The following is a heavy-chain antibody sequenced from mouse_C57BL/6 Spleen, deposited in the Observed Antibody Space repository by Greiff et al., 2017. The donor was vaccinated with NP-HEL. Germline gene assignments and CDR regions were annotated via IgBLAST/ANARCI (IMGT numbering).Heavy chain of an antibody. CDR3: ARGTYYSNLDY. V-gene: IGHV3-1*01. CDR2: ISYSGST. J-gene: IGHJ2*01. D-gene: IGHD2-5*01. CDR1: GYSITSGYD. Sequence: EVQLVESGPGMVKPSQSLSLTCTVTGYSITSGYDWHWIRNFLGNKLEWMGYISYSGSTNYNQYLKSQISLTHDTSKNPFFLKLNSVTSEDTATYYCARGTYYSNLDYWGQGTTLTVSS.